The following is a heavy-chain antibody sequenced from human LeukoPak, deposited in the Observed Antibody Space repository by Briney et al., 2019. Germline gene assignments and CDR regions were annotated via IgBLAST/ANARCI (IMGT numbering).Heavy chain of an antibody. D-gene: IGHD3-10*01. CDR2: IYYSGST. CDR1: GGSISSYY. J-gene: IGHJ5*02. Sequence: SETLSLTCTVSGGSISSYYWSWIRQPPGKGLEWIGYIYYSGSTNYNPSLKSRVTISVDTSKNQFSLKLSSVTAADTAVYYCARHDYYGSGSSTFDPWGQGTLVTVSS. V-gene: IGHV4-59*08. CDR3: ARHDYYGSGSSTFDP.